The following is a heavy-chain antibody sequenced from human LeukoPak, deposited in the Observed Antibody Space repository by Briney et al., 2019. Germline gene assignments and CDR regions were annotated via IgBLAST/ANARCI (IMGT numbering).Heavy chain of an antibody. V-gene: IGHV1-2*02. Sequence: ASVKVSFKSSGYTFTGYYMHWVRQAPGQGLEWMGWINPNSGGTNYAQKFQGRVIMTRDTSISTAYMELSRLRSDDTAVYYCARDLRGYSYETKWGQGNLVTVSS. CDR1: GYTFTGYY. D-gene: IGHD5-18*01. CDR3: ARDLRGYSYETK. J-gene: IGHJ4*02. CDR2: INPNSGGT.